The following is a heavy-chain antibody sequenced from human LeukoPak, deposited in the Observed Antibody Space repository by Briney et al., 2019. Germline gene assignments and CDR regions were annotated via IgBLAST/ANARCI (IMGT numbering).Heavy chain of an antibody. V-gene: IGHV3-48*03. CDR2: ISSSGSTK. CDR1: GFTFSSYE. D-gene: IGHD1-26*01. J-gene: IGHJ4*02. CDR3: ARDSGSYSRFVDY. Sequence: PGGSLRLSCAASGFTFSSYEMNWVRQAPGKGLEWVSYISSSGSTKYYADSVKGRFIISRDNAKNSLYLQMNSLRAEDTAVYYCARDSGSYSRFVDYWGQGTLVTVSS.